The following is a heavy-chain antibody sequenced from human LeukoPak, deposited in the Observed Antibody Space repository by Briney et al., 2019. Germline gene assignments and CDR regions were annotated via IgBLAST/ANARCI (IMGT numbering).Heavy chain of an antibody. J-gene: IGHJ5*02. CDR2: IYYSGST. CDR3: ARDAPRGWFDP. Sequence: SETLSLTCTVSGGSISSYYWSWIRQPPGKRLEWIGYIYYSGSTNYNPSLKSRVTISVDTSKNQFSLKLSSVTAADTAVYYCARDAPRGWFDPWGQGTLVTVSS. V-gene: IGHV4-59*01. CDR1: GGSISSYY.